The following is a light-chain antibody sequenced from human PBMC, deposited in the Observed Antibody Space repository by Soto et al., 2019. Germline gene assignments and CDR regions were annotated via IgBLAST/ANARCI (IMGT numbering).Light chain of an antibody. CDR1: QSVSTY. CDR3: QQRSNLPRT. J-gene: IGKJ1*01. Sequence: EIVLTQSPATLSLSPGERATLSCRASQSVSTYLAWYQQKPGQAPRLLIYDASDRATGIPARFSGSGSATDFTLTISSLEPEDSAVYYCQQRSNLPRTFGQGTKVEI. CDR2: DAS. V-gene: IGKV3-11*01.